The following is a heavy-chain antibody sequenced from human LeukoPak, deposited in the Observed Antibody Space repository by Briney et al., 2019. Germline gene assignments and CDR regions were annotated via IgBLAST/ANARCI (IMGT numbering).Heavy chain of an antibody. J-gene: IGHJ6*02. V-gene: IGHV3-30-3*01. Sequence: GGSLRLSCAATGLTFSNYAIHWGRQAPGKGLEGVAFISDDGSRQHYAASVKGRFTTSRDNAKNTLYLQMNSLTAEDTAVYYCARGNYGMDVWGQGTTVTVSS. CDR3: ARGNYGMDV. CDR2: ISDDGSRQ. CDR1: GLTFSNYA.